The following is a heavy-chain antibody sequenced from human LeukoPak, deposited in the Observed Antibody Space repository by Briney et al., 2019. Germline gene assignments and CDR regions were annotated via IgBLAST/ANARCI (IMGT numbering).Heavy chain of an antibody. D-gene: IGHD3-10*01. CDR1: GFTFSRYW. Sequence: GGSLRLSCAASGFTFSRYWMHWVRQAPGKGLVWVSRINSDGSLTDYADPVKGRFTISRDDAENTLYLQMNRLKAEDTAVYYCVRLLDLDYWGQGTLVTVSS. CDR2: INSDGSLT. CDR3: VRLLDLDY. J-gene: IGHJ4*02. V-gene: IGHV3-74*01.